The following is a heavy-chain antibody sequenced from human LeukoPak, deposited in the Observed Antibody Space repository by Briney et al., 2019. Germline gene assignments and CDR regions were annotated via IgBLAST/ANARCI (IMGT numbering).Heavy chain of an antibody. CDR2: ISYDGSNK. CDR1: EFTVSSYA. J-gene: IGHJ4*02. Sequence: PGGSLRLSCAASEFTVSSYAMHWVRQAPGKGLEWVAVISYDGSNKYYADSVKGRFTISRDNSKNTLYLQMNSLRAEDTAVYYCARGSVIDWIVVVPAALDYWGQATLVTVSS. V-gene: IGHV3-30*04. D-gene: IGHD2-2*01. CDR3: ARGSVIDWIVVVPAALDY.